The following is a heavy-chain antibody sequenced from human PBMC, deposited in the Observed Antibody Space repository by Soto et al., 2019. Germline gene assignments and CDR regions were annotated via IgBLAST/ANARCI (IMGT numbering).Heavy chain of an antibody. CDR1: GYTLTELS. D-gene: IGHD2-2*01. Sequence: GASVKVSCKVSGYTLTELSMHWVRQAPGKGLEWMGGFDPEDGETIYAQKFQGRVTMTEDTSTDTAYMELSSLRSEDTAVYYCATDHVAYCRSTSCRTGAFDIWDQGTMVTVSS. J-gene: IGHJ3*02. CDR3: ATDHVAYCRSTSCRTGAFDI. V-gene: IGHV1-24*01. CDR2: FDPEDGET.